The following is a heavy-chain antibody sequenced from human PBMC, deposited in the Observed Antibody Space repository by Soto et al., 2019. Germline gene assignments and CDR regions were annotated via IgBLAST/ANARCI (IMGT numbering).Heavy chain of an antibody. CDR3: TLGSWSAETFDI. D-gene: IGHD2-2*01. J-gene: IGHJ3*02. Sequence: QVQLVQSGAEVKKPGSSVKVSCKASGGTFRTYTVIWVRQAPGQGLEWMGRILPMVDITNSAQSFQGRLTMTAYKDTSTVYRELSSLRSEDTALYYCTLGSWSAETFDIWGRGTMVTVSS. CDR2: ILPMVDIT. V-gene: IGHV1-69*02. CDR1: GGTFRTYT.